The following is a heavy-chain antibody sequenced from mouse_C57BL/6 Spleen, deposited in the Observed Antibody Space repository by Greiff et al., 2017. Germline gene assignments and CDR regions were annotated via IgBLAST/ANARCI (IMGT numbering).Heavy chain of an antibody. Sequence: EVQLQQSGPELVKPGDSVKISCKASGYSFTGYFMNWVMQSHGKSLEWIGRINPYNGDTFYNQKFKGKATLTVDKSSSTAHLELRSLTSEDSAVYYCASHYEGFAYWGQGTLVTVSA. CDR2: INPYNGDT. V-gene: IGHV1-20*01. J-gene: IGHJ3*01. CDR1: GYSFTGYF. D-gene: IGHD1-1*01. CDR3: ASHYEGFAY.